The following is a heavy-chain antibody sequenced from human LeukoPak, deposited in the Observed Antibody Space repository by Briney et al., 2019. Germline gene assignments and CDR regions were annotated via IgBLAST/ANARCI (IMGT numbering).Heavy chain of an antibody. CDR3: ARWAQPYHYYYMDV. J-gene: IGHJ6*03. Sequence: ASVKVSCKASGFTFTSYYMHWVRQAPGQGLEWMGIINPSGHTTNYAQKFQGRVTMTRDTPTSTAYMELSSLRSEDTAVYYCARWAQPYHYYYMDVWGKGTTVTISS. V-gene: IGHV1-46*01. CDR2: INPSGHTT. CDR1: GFTFTSYY.